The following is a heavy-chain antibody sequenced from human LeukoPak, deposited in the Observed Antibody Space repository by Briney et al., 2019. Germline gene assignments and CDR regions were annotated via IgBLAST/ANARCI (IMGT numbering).Heavy chain of an antibody. D-gene: IGHD3-9*01. V-gene: IGHV4-59*01. Sequence: SETLSLTCTVSGGSISSYYWSWIRQPPGKGLEWIGYIYYSGSTNYNPSLKSRVTITVDTSKNQFSLKLRSVTAADTAVYYCARVTGYMIEDYFDYWGQGILVTVSS. J-gene: IGHJ4*02. CDR3: ARVTGYMIEDYFDY. CDR2: IYYSGST. CDR1: GGSISSYY.